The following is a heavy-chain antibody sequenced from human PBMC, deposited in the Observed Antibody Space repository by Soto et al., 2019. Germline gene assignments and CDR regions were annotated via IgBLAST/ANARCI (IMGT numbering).Heavy chain of an antibody. D-gene: IGHD3-16*01. CDR3: AHRLSLSTTWNYGYMDV. Sequence: SGATLGNPTQTVTLTCTFSGFSLSTGGVGVGWIRQPPGKALEWLALIYWDDDKRYNPSLKSRLTVTKDTSKNQVVLTMTNMDLLDTATYYCAHRLSLSTTWNYGYMDVWGNGTTVTVSS. CDR2: IYWDDDK. V-gene: IGHV2-5*02. CDR1: GFSLSTGGVG. J-gene: IGHJ6*03.